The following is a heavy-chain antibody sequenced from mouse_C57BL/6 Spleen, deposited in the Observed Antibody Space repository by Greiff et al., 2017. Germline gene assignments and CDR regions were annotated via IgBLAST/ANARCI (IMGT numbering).Heavy chain of an antibody. Sequence: QVQLQQPGAELVKPGASVKLSCKASGYTFTSYWMHWVKQRPGQGLEWIGMIHPNSGSTNYNEKFKSKATLTVDKSSSTAYMQLSSLTSEDSAVYYCARSTTVVATSSVPEAMDYWGQGTSVTVSS. V-gene: IGHV1-64*01. D-gene: IGHD1-1*01. CDR1: GYTFTSYW. CDR3: ARSTTVVATSSVPEAMDY. J-gene: IGHJ4*01. CDR2: IHPNSGST.